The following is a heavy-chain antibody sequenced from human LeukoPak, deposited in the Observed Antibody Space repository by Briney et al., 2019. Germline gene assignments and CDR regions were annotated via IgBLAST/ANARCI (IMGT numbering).Heavy chain of an antibody. J-gene: IGHJ4*02. CDR2: INQGGSVK. Sequence: PGGSLRLSCAASGFTFRSYWMSWVRQAPGKGLEWVANINQGGSVKYYVDSVKGRFTISRDDAKNSLYVQMNSLRDEDTAVYYCARDVEMDYWGQGTLVTVSS. CDR3: ARDVEMDY. CDR1: GFTFRSYW. D-gene: IGHD5-24*01. V-gene: IGHV3-7*01.